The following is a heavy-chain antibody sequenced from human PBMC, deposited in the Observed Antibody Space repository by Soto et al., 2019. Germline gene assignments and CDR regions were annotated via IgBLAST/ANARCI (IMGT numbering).Heavy chain of an antibody. CDR2: IYYSGST. CDR3: AGSYYDFWSDPGRYYGMDV. CDR1: GGSISSYY. Sequence: QVQLQESGPGLVKPSETLSLTCTVSGGSISSYYWSWIRQPPGKGLEWIGYIYYSGSTNYNPSLKSRVTISVDTSKNQFSLKLSSVTAADTAVYYCAGSYYDFWSDPGRYYGMDVWGQGTTVTVSS. V-gene: IGHV4-59*01. J-gene: IGHJ6*02. D-gene: IGHD3-3*01.